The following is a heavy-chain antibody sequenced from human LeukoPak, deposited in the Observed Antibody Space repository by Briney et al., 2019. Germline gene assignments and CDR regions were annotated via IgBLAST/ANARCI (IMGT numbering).Heavy chain of an antibody. CDR1: GYTFTSYG. CDR2: FSAYNGNT. CDR3: ARLMIAVAGTPFYGMDV. V-gene: IGHV1-18*01. D-gene: IGHD6-19*01. J-gene: IGHJ6*02. Sequence: GASVKVSCKASGYTFTSYGISWVRQAPGQGLEWMGWFSAYNGNTNYAQKLQGRVTMTTDTSTSTAYMELRSLRSDDTAVYYCARLMIAVAGTPFYGMDVWGQGTTVTVSS.